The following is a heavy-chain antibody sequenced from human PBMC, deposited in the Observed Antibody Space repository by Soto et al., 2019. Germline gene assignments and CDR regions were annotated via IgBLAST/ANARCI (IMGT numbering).Heavy chain of an antibody. J-gene: IGHJ4*02. CDR3: AKGAGGGYFDY. CDR2: VSGSGGST. D-gene: IGHD3-16*01. Sequence: LRLSCTASGFTFSSYAMSWVRQAPGKGLEWVSTVSGSGGSTYYADSVKGRFTISRDNSKNTLYLQMNSLTTEDTAVCYCAKGAGGGYFDYWGQGTLVTVSS. V-gene: IGHV3-23*01. CDR1: GFTFSSYA.